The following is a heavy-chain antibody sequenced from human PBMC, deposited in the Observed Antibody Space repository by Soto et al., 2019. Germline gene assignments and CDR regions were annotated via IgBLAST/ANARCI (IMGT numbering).Heavy chain of an antibody. J-gene: IGHJ5*02. D-gene: IGHD3-3*01. V-gene: IGHV1-2*04. CDR1: GYTFTGYY. CDR3: ARYFRSPNYNFGWETGGGCFDP. Sequence: GASVKVSCKASGYTFTGYYMHWVRQTPGQGLEWMGWINPNSGGTNYAQKYQGWVTMTRDTSISTAYMELSRLRSDDTAVYYCARYFRSPNYNFGWETGGGCFDPWGQEPLVTVS. CDR2: INPNSGGT.